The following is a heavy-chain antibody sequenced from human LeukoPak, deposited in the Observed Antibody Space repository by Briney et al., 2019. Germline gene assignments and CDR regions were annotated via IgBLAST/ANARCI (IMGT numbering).Heavy chain of an antibody. CDR1: GFTFSSYE. Sequence: GGSLGLSCAASGFTFSSYEMNWVRQAPGKGLEWVSYISSSGSTIYYADSVKGRFTISRDNAKNSLYLQMNSLRAEDTAVYYCARVSGRLAFDYWGQGTLVTVSS. V-gene: IGHV3-48*03. CDR2: ISSSGSTI. D-gene: IGHD3-10*01. CDR3: ARVSGRLAFDY. J-gene: IGHJ4*02.